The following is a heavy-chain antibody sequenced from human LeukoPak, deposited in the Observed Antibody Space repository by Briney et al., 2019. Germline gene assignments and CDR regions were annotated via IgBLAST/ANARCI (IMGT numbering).Heavy chain of an antibody. CDR2: IYYTGST. J-gene: IGHJ4*02. D-gene: IGHD6-6*01. CDR1: GGSISSLY. Sequence: PSETLSLTCSVSGGSISSLYWSWIRQPPGKGLEWIGYIYYTGSTNYNPSPRGRVTMFVDMSKNQFSLRLSSVTAADTAVYYCARHRAYSSSSPFDYWGQGTLVTVSS. CDR3: ARHRAYSSSSPFDY. V-gene: IGHV4-59*08.